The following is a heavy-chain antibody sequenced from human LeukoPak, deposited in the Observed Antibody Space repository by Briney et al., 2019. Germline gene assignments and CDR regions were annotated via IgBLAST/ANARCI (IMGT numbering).Heavy chain of an antibody. Sequence: GASVKVSCKASGYTFTGYYMHWVRQAPGQGLEWMGWINPNSGGTNYAQKFQGRVTLTRDTSINTVYMELTRLTSDDTAVYYCARGTTVTANRWGQGTLVTVSS. J-gene: IGHJ5*02. CDR3: ARGTTVTANR. V-gene: IGHV1-2*02. CDR2: INPNSGGT. CDR1: GYTFTGYY. D-gene: IGHD4-17*01.